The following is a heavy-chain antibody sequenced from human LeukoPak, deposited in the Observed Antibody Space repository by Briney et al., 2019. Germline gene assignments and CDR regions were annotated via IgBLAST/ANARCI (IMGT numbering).Heavy chain of an antibody. J-gene: IGHJ3*02. V-gene: IGHV1-2*02. CDR1: GYTFTGYY. CDR2: INPNSGGT. Sequence: ASVKVSCKASGYTFTGYYMHWVRQAPGQGLEWMGWINPNSGGTNYAQKFQGRVTMTRDTSISTAYMELSRLRSDDTAVYYCAREWGSYLPNAFDIWGQGTMVTVSS. CDR3: AREWGSYLPNAFDI. D-gene: IGHD1-26*01.